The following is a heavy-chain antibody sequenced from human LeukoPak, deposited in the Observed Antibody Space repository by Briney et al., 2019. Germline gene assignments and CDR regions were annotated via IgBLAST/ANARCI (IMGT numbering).Heavy chain of an antibody. D-gene: IGHD6-13*01. J-gene: IGHJ5*02. CDR3: ARGGGSSSWFNWLDP. V-gene: IGHV4-4*09. CDR2: IYTSGST. Sequence: SETLSLTCTVSGGSISSYYWSWIRQPPGKGLEWIGYIYTSGSTNYNPSLKSRVTISVDTSKNQFSLKLGSVTAADTAVYYCARGGGSSSWFNWLDPWGQGTLVTVSS. CDR1: GGSISSYY.